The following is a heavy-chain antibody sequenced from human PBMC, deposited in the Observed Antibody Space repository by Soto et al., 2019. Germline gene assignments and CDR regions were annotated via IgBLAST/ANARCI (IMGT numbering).Heavy chain of an antibody. J-gene: IGHJ6*02. CDR3: VRDWSPFWGMDV. V-gene: IGHV3-7*01. CDR2: IKQDGSEK. Sequence: GGSLRLSCAASGFTFSTYWMNWVRQAPGKGLEWVANIKQDGSEKYYVDSVKGRFAISRDNAKDSLFLQMNNLRAEDTAVYYCVRDWSPFWGMDVWGQGTTVTVSS. CDR1: GFTFSTYW.